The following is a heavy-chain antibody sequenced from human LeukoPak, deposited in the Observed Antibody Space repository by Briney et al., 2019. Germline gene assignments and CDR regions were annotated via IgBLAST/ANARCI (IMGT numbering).Heavy chain of an antibody. Sequence: ASVKVSCKASGDTFTGYYVHWVRQAPGQGLDRMGWTNPKSAGTKCARNFQGRVTLTRDTSISTASVELSRLTPDDTAVYYCARAGSTWVTSTPTSPYFYYYMDVWGLGTPVTVSS. CDR3: ARAGSTWVTSTPTSPYFYYYMDV. J-gene: IGHJ6*03. D-gene: IGHD2-21*02. CDR1: GDTFTGYY. CDR2: TNPKSAGT. V-gene: IGHV1-2*02.